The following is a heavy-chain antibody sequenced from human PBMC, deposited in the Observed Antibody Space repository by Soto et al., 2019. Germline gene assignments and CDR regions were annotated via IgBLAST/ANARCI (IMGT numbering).Heavy chain of an antibody. V-gene: IGHV1-69*01. Sequence: QVQLVQSGAEVKKPGSSVKVSCKASGGTFSSYAISWLRQAPGQGLEWMGGIIPIFGTANYAQKFQGRVTITADESTSTDYMELSRLRSEDTAVYYCARSPAIVVVRKGAFDIWGQGTMVTVSS. CDR2: IIPIFGTA. CDR1: GGTFSSYA. CDR3: ARSPAIVVVRKGAFDI. J-gene: IGHJ3*02. D-gene: IGHD2-21*01.